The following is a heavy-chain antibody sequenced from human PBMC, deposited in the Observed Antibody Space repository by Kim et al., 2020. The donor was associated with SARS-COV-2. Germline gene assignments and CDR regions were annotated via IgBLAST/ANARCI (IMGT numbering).Heavy chain of an antibody. CDR3: ASTPATIRFGEFPFDY. CDR2: ISSSGSTI. J-gene: IGHJ4*02. D-gene: IGHD3-10*01. Sequence: GGSLRLSCAASGFTFSDYYMSWIRQAPGKGLEWVSYISSSGSTIYYADSVKGRFTISRDNAKNSLYLQMNSLRAEDTAVYYCASTPATIRFGEFPFDYWGQGTLVTVSS. V-gene: IGHV3-11*04. CDR1: GFTFSDYY.